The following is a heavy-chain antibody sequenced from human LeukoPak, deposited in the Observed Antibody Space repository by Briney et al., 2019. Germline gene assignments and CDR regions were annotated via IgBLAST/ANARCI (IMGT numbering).Heavy chain of an antibody. V-gene: IGHV3-33*01. CDR1: GFTFSSYG. CDR3: ARDQQGYDISTGYYRYYYYGMDV. J-gene: IGHJ6*02. Sequence: GRSLRLSYAASGFTFSSYGMHWVRQAPGKGLEWVAVIWYDGSNKYYADSVKGRFTISRDNSKNTLYLQMNSLRAEDTAVYYCARDQQGYDISTGYYRYYYYGMDVWGQGTTVTVSS. CDR2: IWYDGSNK. D-gene: IGHD3-9*01.